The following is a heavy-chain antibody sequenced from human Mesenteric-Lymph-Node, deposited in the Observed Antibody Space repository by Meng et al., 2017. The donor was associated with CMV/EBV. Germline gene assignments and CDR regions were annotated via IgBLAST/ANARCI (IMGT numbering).Heavy chain of an antibody. J-gene: IGHJ4*02. Sequence: YDWDSIRQPPGKWLEWIGAINHSGSTNYNPSLKSRVTISVDTSKNQFSLKLSSVTAADTAVYYCARRSSDRRGYSSSWYFLGYFDYWGQGTLVTVSS. D-gene: IGHD6-13*01. CDR3: ARRSSDRRGYSSSWYFLGYFDY. CDR2: INHSGST. CDR1: YD. V-gene: IGHV4-34*01.